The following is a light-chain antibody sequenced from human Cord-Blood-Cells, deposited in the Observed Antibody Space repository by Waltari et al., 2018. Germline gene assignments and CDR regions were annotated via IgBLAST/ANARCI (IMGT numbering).Light chain of an antibody. J-gene: IGLJ3*02. CDR1: SSDVGGYNY. CDR2: DVS. V-gene: IGLV2-14*01. CDR3: SSYTSSSTFV. Sequence: QSALTQPASVSGSPGQSITISCTGTSSDVGGYNYVSWYQQHPGKAPKLMIYDVSTRPSGVSNRFSGSKSGTTASLTISGLQAEDEADYYCSSYTSSSTFVFGGGTKLTVL.